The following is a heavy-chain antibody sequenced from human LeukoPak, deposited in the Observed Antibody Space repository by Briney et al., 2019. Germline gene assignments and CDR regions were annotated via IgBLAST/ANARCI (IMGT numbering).Heavy chain of an antibody. CDR3: PRHAHWERLQHIFYFDS. Sequence: SETLSLTCTVSGGSIGTYYWSWIRQPPGEGLGWIGYIYYSGTTLYNPSLKSRVTISLDTSKTQLSLKLSSLTAADTAVYYCPRHAHWERLQHIFYFDSWGPGIPVTVSS. CDR2: IYYSGTT. D-gene: IGHD3-3*01. J-gene: IGHJ4*02. CDR1: GGSIGTYY. V-gene: IGHV4-59*08.